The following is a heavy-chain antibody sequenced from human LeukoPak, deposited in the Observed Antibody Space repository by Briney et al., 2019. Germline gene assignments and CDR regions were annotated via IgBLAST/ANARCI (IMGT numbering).Heavy chain of an antibody. V-gene: IGHV4-31*03. J-gene: IGHJ4*02. CDR1: GDSISSGGYY. CDR2: IYYSGST. Sequence: SETLSLTCTVSGDSISSGGYYWCWIRQHPGKGLEWIGYIYYSGSTYYNPSLKSRVTISVDTSKNQFSLKLSSVTAADTAVYYCARLADTAMVMDYWGQGTLVTVSS. D-gene: IGHD5-18*01. CDR3: ARLADTAMVMDY.